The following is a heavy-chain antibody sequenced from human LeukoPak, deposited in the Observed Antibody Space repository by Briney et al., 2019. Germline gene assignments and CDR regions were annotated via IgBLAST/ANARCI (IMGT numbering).Heavy chain of an antibody. CDR3: ARESGRSYYFNY. V-gene: IGHV3-74*03. CDR2: INNDGSST. Sequence: GGSLRLSCAASGFTFISYWMLWVRQAPGKGLVWVARINNDGSSTTYADSVKGRFTITRDNAKNTVYLHMNSLRAEDTAVYYCARESGRSYYFNYWGQGNLVTVSS. CDR1: GFTFISYW. D-gene: IGHD1-26*01. J-gene: IGHJ4*02.